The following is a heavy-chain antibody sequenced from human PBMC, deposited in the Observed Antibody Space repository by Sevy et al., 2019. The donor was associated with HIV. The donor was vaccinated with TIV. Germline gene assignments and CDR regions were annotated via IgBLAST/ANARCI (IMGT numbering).Heavy chain of an antibody. D-gene: IGHD2-8*01. CDR2: ISWNSGSI. CDR1: GFTFDDYA. Sequence: GGSLRLSCAASGFTFDDYAMHWVRQAPGKGLEWVSGISWNSGSIGYGDSVKGRFTNYRDNAKNSLYLQMNSLRAEETALYYCAKDKGYCTNGVCYTSYYYYGMDVWGQGTTVTVSS. V-gene: IGHV3-9*01. CDR3: AKDKGYCTNGVCYTSYYYYGMDV. J-gene: IGHJ6*02.